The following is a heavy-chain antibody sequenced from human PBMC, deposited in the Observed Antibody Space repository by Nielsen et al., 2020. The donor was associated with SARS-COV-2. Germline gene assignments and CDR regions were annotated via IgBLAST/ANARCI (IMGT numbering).Heavy chain of an antibody. CDR1: GFTLHDYT. V-gene: IGHV3-43*01. D-gene: IGHD6-6*01. Sequence: GESLKISCAVSGFTLHDYTMHWVRQAPGKGLEWVSLISWDGASTYYGDSVRGRFTISRDNRKNSLFLQMNSLRTEDTALYYCAKGFSSSSRDYMNVWGKGTTVTVSS. J-gene: IGHJ6*03. CDR3: AKGFSSSSRDYMNV. CDR2: ISWDGAST.